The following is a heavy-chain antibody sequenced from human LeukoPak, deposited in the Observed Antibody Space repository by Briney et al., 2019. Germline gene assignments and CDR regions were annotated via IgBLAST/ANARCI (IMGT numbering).Heavy chain of an antibody. V-gene: IGHV3-30*18. CDR2: ISYDGSNK. Sequence: GGSLRLSCAASGFTFSSYGMHWVRQAPGKGLEWVAVISYDGSNKYYADSVKGRFTISRDNSKNTLYLQMNSLRAEDTAVYYCAKDRAYRNYYMDVWGKGTTVTVSS. D-gene: IGHD1-14*01. CDR3: AKDRAYRNYYMDV. CDR1: GFTFSSYG. J-gene: IGHJ6*03.